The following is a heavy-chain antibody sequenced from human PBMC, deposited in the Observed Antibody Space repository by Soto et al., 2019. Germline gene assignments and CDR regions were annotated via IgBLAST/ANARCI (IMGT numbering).Heavy chain of an antibody. Sequence: GGSLRLSCAASGFTLTGSTMHWVRQASGKGLEWVGRIRSKTNNYATAYAASVKGRFVISRDDSKNTAYLQMNSLKTDDTAVYYCSRGYDMISDWGQGTLVTVSS. J-gene: IGHJ4*02. CDR1: GFTLTGST. D-gene: IGHD3-22*01. CDR3: SRGYDMISD. V-gene: IGHV3-73*01. CDR2: IRSKTNNYAT.